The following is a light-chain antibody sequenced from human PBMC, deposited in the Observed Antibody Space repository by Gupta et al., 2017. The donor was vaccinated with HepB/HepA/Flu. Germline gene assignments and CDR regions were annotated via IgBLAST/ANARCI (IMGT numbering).Light chain of an antibody. J-gene: IGLJ2*01. V-gene: IGLV2-14*01. CDR2: NVN. CDR1: SSDVGGYDY. CDR3: GSFTSSSTLV. Sequence: QSALTQPASVSGSPGQSITISCPGTSSDVGGYDYVSWYQQHPDKVPKLIIHNVNNRPSGVSNRFSGSKSGNTASLTISGLQADDEADYYCGSFTSSSTLVFGGGTRLTVL.